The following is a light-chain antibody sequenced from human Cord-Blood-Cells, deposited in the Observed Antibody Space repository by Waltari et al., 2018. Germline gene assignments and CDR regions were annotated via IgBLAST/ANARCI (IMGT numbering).Light chain of an antibody. CDR3: SSYTSSSTWV. V-gene: IGLV2-14*01. J-gene: IGLJ3*02. CDR2: DVS. Sequence: QSALTQPASVSGSPGQSITIPCTGTSSDVGGYNYVSGYQQHPGQAPKLMIYDVSNRPSGVSNRFSGSKSGNTASLTISGLQAEDEADYYCSSYTSSSTWVFGGGTKLTVL. CDR1: SSDVGGYNY.